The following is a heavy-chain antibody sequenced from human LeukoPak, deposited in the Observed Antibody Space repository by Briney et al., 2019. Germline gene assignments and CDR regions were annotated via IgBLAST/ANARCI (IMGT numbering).Heavy chain of an antibody. CDR2: ISYDGSNK. CDR1: GFTLSSYA. CDR3: ARVVGATDWYFDL. V-gene: IGHV3-30-3*01. Sequence: GGSLRLSCAASGFTLSSYAMHWVRQAPGKGLEWVAVISYDGSNKYYADSVKGRFTISRDNSKNTLYLQMNSLRAEDTAVYYCARVVGATDWYFDLWGRGTLVTVSS. D-gene: IGHD1-26*01. J-gene: IGHJ2*01.